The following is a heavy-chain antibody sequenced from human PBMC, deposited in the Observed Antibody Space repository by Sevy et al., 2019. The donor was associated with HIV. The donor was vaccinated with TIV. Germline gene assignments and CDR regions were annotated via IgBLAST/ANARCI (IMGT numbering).Heavy chain of an antibody. CDR2: INYSGIT. CDR3: AGPILTYNNGWSYYDY. Sequence: SETLSLTCTVSGASISSSGYYWGWIRQPPGKGLEWIASINYSGITFYNPSLKSRITISADTSKIQFSLDLNSVTAADTAIYYCAGPILTYNNGWSYYDYWGQGTVVTVSS. V-gene: IGHV4-39*01. CDR1: GASISSSGYY. D-gene: IGHD6-19*01. J-gene: IGHJ4*02.